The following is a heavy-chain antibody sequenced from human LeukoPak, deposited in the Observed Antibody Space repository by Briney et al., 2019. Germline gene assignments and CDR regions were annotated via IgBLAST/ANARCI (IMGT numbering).Heavy chain of an antibody. Sequence: HPGGSLRLSCAASGFTFSSYGMTWVRQAPGKGLEWVSYISSSGSTIYYADSVKGRFTISRDNAKNSLYLQTNSLRAEDTAVYYCAELGITMIGGVWGKGTTVTISS. V-gene: IGHV3-48*04. J-gene: IGHJ6*04. CDR3: AELGITMIGGV. CDR1: GFTFSSYG. D-gene: IGHD3-10*02. CDR2: ISSSGSTI.